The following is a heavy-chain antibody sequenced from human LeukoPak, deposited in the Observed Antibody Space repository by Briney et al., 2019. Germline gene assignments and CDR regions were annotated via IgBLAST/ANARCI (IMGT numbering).Heavy chain of an antibody. D-gene: IGHD3-22*01. V-gene: IGHV3-53*01. CDR1: GFTVSSNY. J-gene: IGHJ3*02. Sequence: GGSLRLSCAASGFTVSSNYMSWVRQAPGKGLEWLSVIYSDGSTYYADSVKGRFTISRDNSKSTLYLQMNSLRAEDTAIYYCALYYYDSSGYYLGAFDIWGQGTMVIVSS. CDR3: ALYYYDSSGYYLGAFDI. CDR2: IYSDGST.